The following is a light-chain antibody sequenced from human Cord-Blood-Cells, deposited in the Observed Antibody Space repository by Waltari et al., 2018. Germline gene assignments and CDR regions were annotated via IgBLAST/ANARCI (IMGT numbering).Light chain of an antibody. CDR3: SSYAGSNNWV. CDR2: EVS. Sequence: QSALTQPPYASGSPGQSVPIPCTGTSSDVGGYNYVSWYQQPPGKAPNLMIYEVSKRPSGVPDRFSGSKSGNTASLTVSGLQAEDEADYYCSSYAGSNNWVFGGGTKLTVL. J-gene: IGLJ3*02. CDR1: SSDVGGYNY. V-gene: IGLV2-8*01.